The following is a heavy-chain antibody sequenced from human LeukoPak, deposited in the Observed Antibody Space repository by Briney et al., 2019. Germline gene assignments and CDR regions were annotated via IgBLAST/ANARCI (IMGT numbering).Heavy chain of an antibody. CDR3: ARNSRITMVRGVIIFRRDY. CDR2: MNPNSGNT. D-gene: IGHD3-10*01. Sequence: GASVKVSCKASGYTFTSYDINWVRQATGQGLEWMGWMNPNSGNTGYAQKFQGRVTMTRNTSISTAYMELSSLRSEDTAVYYCARNSRITMVRGVIIFRRDYWGQGTLVTVSS. CDR1: GYTFTSYD. V-gene: IGHV1-8*01. J-gene: IGHJ4*02.